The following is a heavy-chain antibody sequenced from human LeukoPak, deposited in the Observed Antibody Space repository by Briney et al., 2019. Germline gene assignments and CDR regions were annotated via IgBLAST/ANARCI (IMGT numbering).Heavy chain of an antibody. D-gene: IGHD3-9*01. J-gene: IGHJ4*02. CDR1: GGSISSSNW. CDR2: IYHSGST. Sequence: SETLSLTCAVSGGSISSSNWWSWVRQPPGKGLEWIGKIYHSGSTNYNPSLKSRVTISVDKSKNQFSLKLSSVTAADTAVYYCARELGYDILTGPFDYWGQGTLVTVSS. CDR3: ARELGYDILTGPFDY. V-gene: IGHV4-4*02.